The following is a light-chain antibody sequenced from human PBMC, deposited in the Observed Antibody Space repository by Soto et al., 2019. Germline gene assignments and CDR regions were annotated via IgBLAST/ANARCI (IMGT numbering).Light chain of an antibody. CDR2: EVS. CDR3: SSYTSSSTDV. J-gene: IGLJ1*01. Sequence: VLTQPASVSGSPGQSITISCTGTSSDVGGYNYVSWYQQHPGKAPKLMIYEVSNRPSGVSNRFSGSKSGNTASLTISGLQAEDEADYYCSSYTSSSTDVFGTGTKVTVL. CDR1: SSDVGGYNY. V-gene: IGLV2-14*01.